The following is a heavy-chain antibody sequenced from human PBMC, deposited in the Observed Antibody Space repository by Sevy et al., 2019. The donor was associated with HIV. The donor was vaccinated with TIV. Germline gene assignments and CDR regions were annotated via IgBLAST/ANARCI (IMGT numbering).Heavy chain of an antibody. V-gene: IGHV3-23*01. Sequence: GGSLRLSCAASGFPFSGYAMTWVRQAPGKGLEWVSAISGSGGITYYAGSVKGRFSISRDNSKNTLYLQMSSLRAEDTAVYFCAKGSVYDTSGYYYTLVAFDYWGQGTPVTVSS. J-gene: IGHJ4*02. D-gene: IGHD3-22*01. CDR1: GFPFSGYA. CDR2: ISGSGGIT. CDR3: AKGSVYDTSGYYYTLVAFDY.